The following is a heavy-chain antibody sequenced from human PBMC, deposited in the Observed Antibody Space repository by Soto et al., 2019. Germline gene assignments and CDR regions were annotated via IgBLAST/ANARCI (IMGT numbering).Heavy chain of an antibody. CDR1: GFTFSSYG. V-gene: IGHV3-30*18. D-gene: IGHD1-26*01. J-gene: IGHJ4*02. CDR3: AKEGGLSGSYYISSSYYFDY. Sequence: QVQLVESGGGVVQPGRSLRLSCAASGFTFSSYGMHWVRQAPGKGLEWVAIISYDGSNTYYADSVKGRFTISRDNSXTTLYLQTNSLRADDTSVYYCAKEGGLSGSYYISSSYYFDYWGQGTLVTVSS. CDR2: ISYDGSNT.